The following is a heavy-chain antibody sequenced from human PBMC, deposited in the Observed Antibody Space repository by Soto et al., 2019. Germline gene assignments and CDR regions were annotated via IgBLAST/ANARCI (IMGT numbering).Heavy chain of an antibody. CDR3: ARARRYCSSTSCSAFDY. Sequence: ASVKVSCKASGYTFTGQYMHWVRQAPGQGLEWMGWINPDSGDTKYAQKFQGRVTMTRDTSISTAYMELSRLRSDDTAVYYCARARRYCSSTSCSAFDYWGQGTLVTVSS. CDR1: GYTFTGQY. CDR2: INPDSGDT. J-gene: IGHJ4*02. V-gene: IGHV1-2*02. D-gene: IGHD2-2*01.